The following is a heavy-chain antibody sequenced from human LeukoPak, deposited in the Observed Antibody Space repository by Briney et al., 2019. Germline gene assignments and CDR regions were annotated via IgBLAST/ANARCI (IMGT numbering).Heavy chain of an antibody. CDR3: AKDRIVVVPAAIPFDY. CDR1: GFTFSSYA. D-gene: IGHD2-2*02. Sequence: GGSLRLSCAASGFTFSSYAMHWVRQAPGKGLEWVSAISGSGGSTYYADSVKGRFTISRDNSKNTLYLQMNSLRAEDTAVYYCAKDRIVVVPAAIPFDYWGQGTLVTVSS. V-gene: IGHV3-23*01. CDR2: ISGSGGST. J-gene: IGHJ4*02.